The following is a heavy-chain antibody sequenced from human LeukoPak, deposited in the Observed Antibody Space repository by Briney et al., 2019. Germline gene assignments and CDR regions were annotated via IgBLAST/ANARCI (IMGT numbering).Heavy chain of an antibody. CDR3: AKNRWELLNNGPDY. Sequence: GGSLRLSCAASGFTFSSYAMSWVRQAPGKGLKWVSTISGSGVSTYYADSVKGRFTISRDNSKNTLYLQVNSLRAEDTAIYYCAKNRWELLNNGPDYWGQGTLVTVSS. J-gene: IGHJ4*02. CDR1: GFTFSSYA. D-gene: IGHD1-26*01. V-gene: IGHV3-23*01. CDR2: ISGSGVST.